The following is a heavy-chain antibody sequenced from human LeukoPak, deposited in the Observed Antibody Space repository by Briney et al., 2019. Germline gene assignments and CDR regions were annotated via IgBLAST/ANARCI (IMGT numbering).Heavy chain of an antibody. CDR3: ASGMRVGPNI. J-gene: IGHJ4*02. D-gene: IGHD1-26*01. V-gene: IGHV3-48*04. CDR2: ISSSSDTI. CDR1: GFTFGPYT. Sequence: GGSLRLSCAASGFTFGPYTMNWVRQAPGKGLEWVSYISSSSDTIYYADSVKGRFTISIDNAKNSLYLQMNSLRAEDTAVYYCASGMRVGPNIWGQGTLVTVSS.